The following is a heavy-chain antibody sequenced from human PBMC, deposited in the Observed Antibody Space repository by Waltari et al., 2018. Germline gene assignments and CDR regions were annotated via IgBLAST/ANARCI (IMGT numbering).Heavy chain of an antibody. CDR3: ARHSEYNSGFYFDS. CDR1: GDSISGYY. D-gene: IGHD5-18*01. V-gene: IGHV4-59*08. J-gene: IGHJ4*02. CDR2: IYSSGNT. Sequence: QVQLQESGPGLVKPSETLSLTCAGSGDSISGYYWSWIRQPPGKGVEWIGFIYSSGNTNYNPSLNSRVTISLDMSKKSFSLNLFSVTAADTAVYYCARHSEYNSGFYFDSWGQGVLVTVAT.